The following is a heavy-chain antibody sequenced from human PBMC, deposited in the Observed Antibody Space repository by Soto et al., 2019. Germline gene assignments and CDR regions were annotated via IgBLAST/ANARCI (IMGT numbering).Heavy chain of an antibody. CDR2: IKSKTDGGTT. D-gene: IGHD4-17*01. CDR1: GFTFSNAW. CDR3: TTAPPATTGNDAFDS. Sequence: GGSLRLSCAASGFTFSNAWMSWVRQAPGKGLEWVGRIKSKTDGGTTDYAAPVKGRFTISRDDSKNTLYLQMNSLKTEDTAVYYCTTAPPATTGNDAFDSWGQGTRVTVAS. V-gene: IGHV3-15*01. J-gene: IGHJ3*02.